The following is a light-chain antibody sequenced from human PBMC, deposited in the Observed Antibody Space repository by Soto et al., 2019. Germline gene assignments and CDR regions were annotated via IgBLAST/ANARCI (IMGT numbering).Light chain of an antibody. CDR2: DAS. CDR3: QQRADWLT. V-gene: IGKV3-11*01. J-gene: IGKJ4*01. CDR1: QSVSSY. Sequence: EIVLTQSPATLSLSPGERATLSCRASQSVSSYLAWYQQKPGQAPRLLIYDASNRAIGIPARFSGSGSGTDFTLTISSLEPEDFAIYYCQQRADWLTFGGGTKVEIK.